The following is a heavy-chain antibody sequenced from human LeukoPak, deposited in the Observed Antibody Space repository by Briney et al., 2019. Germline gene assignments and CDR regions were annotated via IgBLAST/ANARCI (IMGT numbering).Heavy chain of an antibody. J-gene: IGHJ4*02. V-gene: IGHV3-21*01. CDR2: ISSSSSYI. CDR1: RFTFSSYS. CDR3: ARTYCSSTSCFWFDY. D-gene: IGHD2-2*01. Sequence: GGSLRLSCAASRFTFSSYSMNWVRQAPGKGLEWVSSISSSSSYIYYADSVKGRFTISRDNAKNSLYLQMNSLRAEDTAVYYCARTYCSSTSCFWFDYWGQGTLVTVSS.